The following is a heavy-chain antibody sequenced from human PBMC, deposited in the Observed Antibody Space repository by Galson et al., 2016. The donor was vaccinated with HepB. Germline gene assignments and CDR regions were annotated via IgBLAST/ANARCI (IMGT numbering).Heavy chain of an antibody. J-gene: IGHJ4*02. Sequence: SLRLSCAASGFTFASCGMHWVRQAPAKGLEWVAFIWYDGTIKYYADSVKGRFTISRDNSKDTLYLQMNSLRAEDTAVYYCARDYGDSNSYFNYWGQGTLVTVSS. CDR3: ARDYGDSNSYFNY. CDR2: IWYDGTIK. D-gene: IGHD4-17*01. CDR1: GFTFASCG. V-gene: IGHV3-33*01.